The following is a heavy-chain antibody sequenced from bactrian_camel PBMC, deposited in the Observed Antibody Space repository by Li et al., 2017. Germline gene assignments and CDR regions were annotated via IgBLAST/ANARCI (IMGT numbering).Heavy chain of an antibody. CDR2: IDADGKT. CDR3: AADDVVVCSLSNTWYKY. V-gene: IGHV3S26*01. D-gene: IGHD2*01. CDR1: GTTYSAYC. J-gene: IGHJ4*01. Sequence: QVQLVESGGGSVQTGGSLRLACAASGTTYSAYCMAWWRQTPDKGREGVAAIDADGKTGYTDALKGRFTISRDSSNNTLYLQMNSLQPEDSAMYYCAADDVVVCSLSNTWYKYWGQGTQVTVS.